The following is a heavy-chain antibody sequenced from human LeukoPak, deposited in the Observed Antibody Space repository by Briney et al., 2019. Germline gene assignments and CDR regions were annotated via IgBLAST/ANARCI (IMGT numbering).Heavy chain of an antibody. CDR3: ARVRDTTARTSHYSLGSYRTSDP. V-gene: IGHV4-59*01. D-gene: IGHD3-10*01. CDR2: IYYSGST. J-gene: IGHJ5*02. CDR1: GGSISSYY. Sequence: SETLSLTCTVSGGSISSYYWSWIRQPPGKGLEWIGYIYYSGSTNYNPSLKRRVIISVETSKNQFSLKLSSLPAADTAVYYCARVRDTTARTSHYSLGSYRTSDPSGQGTLVSVSS.